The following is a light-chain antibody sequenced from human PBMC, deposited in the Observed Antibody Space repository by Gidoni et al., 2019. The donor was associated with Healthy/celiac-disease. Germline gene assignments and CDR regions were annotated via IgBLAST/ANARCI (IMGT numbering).Light chain of an antibody. CDR1: QSISSY. J-gene: IGKJ4*01. CDR2: AAY. CDR3: QQSYSTPLT. Sequence: IQMTHSPSSLSASVGDRVTSTCRASQSISSYLNWYQQKPGKATKLMIYAAYSLQSGVPSRFSGSGSGTDFTLTISSLQPEDFATYYCQQSYSTPLTFGGGTKVEIK. V-gene: IGKV1-39*01.